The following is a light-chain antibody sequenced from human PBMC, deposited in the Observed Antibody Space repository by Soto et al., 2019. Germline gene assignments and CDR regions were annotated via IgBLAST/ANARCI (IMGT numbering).Light chain of an antibody. Sequence: QSALTQPRSVSGSPGQSVTISCTGTGNDVGAYNSVSWYQQHPGKAPKLMIYDVSKRPSGVPDRFSGSKSGNTASLTISGLQAEDEADYYCCSYVGGYSYVFGIGTKVTVL. J-gene: IGLJ1*01. CDR2: DVS. V-gene: IGLV2-11*01. CDR3: CSYVGGYSYV. CDR1: GNDVGAYNS.